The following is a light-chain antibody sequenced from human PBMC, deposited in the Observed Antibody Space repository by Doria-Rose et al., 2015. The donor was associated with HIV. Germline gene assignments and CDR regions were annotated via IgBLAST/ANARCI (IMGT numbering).Light chain of an antibody. CDR1: QRVTSSY. Sequence: TQSPGTLSLSPVERDTLSCRASQRVTSSYLAWYQQQPGQAPRLLIYDASTRATGIPDRFSGSGSGTDFTLTISRLEPEDVAVYYCQQYGTSRGTFGQGTRLEIK. J-gene: IGKJ5*01. CDR2: DAS. V-gene: IGKV3-20*01. CDR3: QQYGTSRGT.